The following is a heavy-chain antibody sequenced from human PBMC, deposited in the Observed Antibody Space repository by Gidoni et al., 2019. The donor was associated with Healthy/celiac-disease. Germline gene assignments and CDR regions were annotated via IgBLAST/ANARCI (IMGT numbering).Heavy chain of an antibody. CDR1: GFTFDDYA. CDR3: AKEGRLYYFDY. CDR2: ISWNSGSI. J-gene: IGHJ4*02. V-gene: IGHV3-9*01. Sequence: EVQLVESGGGLVQPGRSLRPSCAASGFTFDDYAMHWVRQAPGKGLEWVSGISWNSGSIGYADSVKGRFTISRDNAKNSLYLQMNSLRAEDTALYYCAKEGRLYYFDYWGQGTLVTVSS.